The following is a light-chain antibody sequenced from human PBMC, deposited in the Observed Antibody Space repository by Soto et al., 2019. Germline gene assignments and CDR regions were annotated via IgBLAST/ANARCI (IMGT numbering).Light chain of an antibody. CDR1: QSVSSS. CDR2: DTS. Sequence: EIVVTQSPATLSVSPGERVTLSCRASQSVSSSLAWYQQRPGQAPRLLIYDTSTRAAGISARFSGSGSGTEFTPTIGSLQSEDFAVYCCEQYIDWPPGTFGQGAAVEIK. J-gene: IGKJ1*01. CDR3: EQYIDWPPGT. V-gene: IGKV3-15*01.